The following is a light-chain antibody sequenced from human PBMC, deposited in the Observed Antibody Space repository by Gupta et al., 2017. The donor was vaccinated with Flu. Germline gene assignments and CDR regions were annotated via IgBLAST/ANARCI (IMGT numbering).Light chain of an antibody. V-gene: IGKV3-20*01. CDR3: QLYGSSPSLIT. CDR2: GAS. Sequence: LSLFPGDRATLSCRASQTVSGASLAWYQHKPGQAPRLLIYGASHRASGVPERFGGTGSGTDFSLTISGLEPEDFAVYYCQLYGSSPSLITFGPWAKVDLK. J-gene: IGKJ3*01. CDR1: QTVSGAS.